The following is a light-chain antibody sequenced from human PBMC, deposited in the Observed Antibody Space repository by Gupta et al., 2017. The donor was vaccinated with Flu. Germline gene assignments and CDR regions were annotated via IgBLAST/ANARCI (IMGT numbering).Light chain of an antibody. Sequence: VLTQSPVTLSLSPGERATLSCRASQSVSSSYLAWYQQKPGQAPRLLIYGASSRATGIPDRFSGSGSGTDFTLTISRLEPEDVAVYYCQQYGSSAYSFGQGTKLEIK. CDR3: QQYGSSAYS. CDR1: QSVSSSY. J-gene: IGKJ2*03. V-gene: IGKV3-20*01. CDR2: GAS.